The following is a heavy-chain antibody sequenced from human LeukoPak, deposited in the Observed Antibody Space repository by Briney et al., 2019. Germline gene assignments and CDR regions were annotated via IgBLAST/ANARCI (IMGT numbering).Heavy chain of an antibody. CDR1: GYTFTSYG. CDR3: ARDPRLAAAGTSNWFDP. D-gene: IGHD6-13*01. Sequence: ASVKVSCKASGYTFTSYGISWVRQAPGQGLEWMGWISAYNGNTNYAQKLQGRVTMTTDTSTSTAHMELRSLRSDDTAVYYCARDPRLAAAGTSNWFDPWGQGTLVTVSS. J-gene: IGHJ5*02. V-gene: IGHV1-18*01. CDR2: ISAYNGNT.